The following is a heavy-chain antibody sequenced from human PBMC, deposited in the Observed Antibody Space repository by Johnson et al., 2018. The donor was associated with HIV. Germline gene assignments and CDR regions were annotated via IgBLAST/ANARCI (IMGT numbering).Heavy chain of an antibody. CDR2: ISYDGSKK. Sequence: QVQLVESGGGVVQPGSSLRLSCAASGFTFSNYAVHWVRQAPGKGLQWVAVISYDGSKKYYADSVRGRFTISRDISRNTLYLQMDSLRPDDTALYYCARGRKDIADRPGGAFDIWGQGTMVTVSS. D-gene: IGHD6-6*01. CDR3: ARGRKDIADRPGGAFDI. CDR1: GFTFSNYA. V-gene: IGHV3-30*04. J-gene: IGHJ3*02.